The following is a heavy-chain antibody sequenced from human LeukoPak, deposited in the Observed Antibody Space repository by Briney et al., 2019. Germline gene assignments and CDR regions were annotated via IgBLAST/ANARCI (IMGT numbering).Heavy chain of an antibody. V-gene: IGHV3-53*01. CDR1: GFTVSSNY. Sequence: GGSLRLSCAASGFTVSSNYMSWVRQAPGKGLEWVSVIYSGGSTYYADSVKGRFTISRDNSKNTLYLQITSLRAEDTAVYYCARDREGIRRGAYYFDYWGPGTLVTVSS. CDR3: ARDREGIRRGAYYFDY. J-gene: IGHJ4*02. CDR2: IYSGGST. D-gene: IGHD3-10*01.